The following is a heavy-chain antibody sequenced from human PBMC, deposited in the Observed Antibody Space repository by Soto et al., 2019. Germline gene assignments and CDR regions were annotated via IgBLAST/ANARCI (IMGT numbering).Heavy chain of an antibody. J-gene: IGHJ4*02. Sequence: EVQLVESGGGLVQPGRSLRLSCAASGFTFDDYAMHWVRQAPGKGLEWVSGISWNSGSIGYADSVKGRFTISRDNAKNSLYLQMNSLSAEDTALYYCAKDGGYSYGWYFDYWGQGTLVTVSS. CDR2: ISWNSGSI. CDR1: GFTFDDYA. CDR3: AKDGGYSYGWYFDY. D-gene: IGHD5-18*01. V-gene: IGHV3-9*01.